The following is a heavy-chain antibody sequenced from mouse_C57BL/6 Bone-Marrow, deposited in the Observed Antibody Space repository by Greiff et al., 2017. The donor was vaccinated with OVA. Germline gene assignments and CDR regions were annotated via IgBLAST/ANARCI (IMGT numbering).Heavy chain of an antibody. CDR2: IHPSDSDT. J-gene: IGHJ1*03. CDR3: AIEGYFDV. Sequence: PGQGLEWIGRIHPSDSDTNYNQKFKGKATLTVDKSSSTAYMQLSSLTSEDSAVYYCAIEGYFDVWGTGTTVTVSS. V-gene: IGHV1-74*01.